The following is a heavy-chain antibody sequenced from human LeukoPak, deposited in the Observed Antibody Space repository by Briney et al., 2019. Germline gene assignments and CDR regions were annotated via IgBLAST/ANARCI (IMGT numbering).Heavy chain of an antibody. CDR3: AKHRLDYGDAFDI. CDR2: ITGSGDRT. J-gene: IGHJ3*02. D-gene: IGHD4-17*01. Sequence: GGSLRLSCAAFGFSFSNYGMNWVRQAPGKGLEWVSGITGSGDRTYYADSVKGRFTISRDNSKNTLYLQMNSLRAEDTAVYYCAKHRLDYGDAFDIWGQGTMVTVSS. V-gene: IGHV3-23*01. CDR1: GFSFSNYG.